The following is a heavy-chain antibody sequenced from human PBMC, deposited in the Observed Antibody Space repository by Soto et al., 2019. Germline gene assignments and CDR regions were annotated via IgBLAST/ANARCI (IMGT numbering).Heavy chain of an antibody. D-gene: IGHD6-13*01. J-gene: IGHJ6*02. CDR2: IIPIFGTA. V-gene: IGHV1-69*06. Sequence: QVQLVQSGAEVKKPGSSVKVSCKASGGTFSSYAISWVRQAPGQWLEWMGGIIPIFGTANYAQKFQGRVTITADKSTSTAYMELSSLRSEDTAVYYCARDQAAAEDYYYGMDVWGQGTTVTVSS. CDR1: GGTFSSYA. CDR3: ARDQAAAEDYYYGMDV.